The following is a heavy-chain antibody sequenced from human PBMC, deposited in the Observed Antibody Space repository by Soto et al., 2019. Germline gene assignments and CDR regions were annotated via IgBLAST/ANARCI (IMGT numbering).Heavy chain of an antibody. CDR2: ISGSGGTT. Sequence: EVQLLESGGGLVQPGGSLRLSCAASGFTFSSYAMSWVRQAPGKGLEWVSAISGSGGTTYYADSVKGRFTVSGDNSKNTLYLQMNSLRAEDTAVYYCAKTANGWFTAFDIWGQGTMVTVSS. V-gene: IGHV3-23*01. J-gene: IGHJ3*02. D-gene: IGHD6-19*01. CDR1: GFTFSSYA. CDR3: AKTANGWFTAFDI.